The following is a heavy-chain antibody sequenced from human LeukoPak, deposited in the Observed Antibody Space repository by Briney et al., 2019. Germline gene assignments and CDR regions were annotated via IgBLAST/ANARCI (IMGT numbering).Heavy chain of an antibody. CDR1: GGSFSGYY. D-gene: IGHD3-22*01. J-gene: IGHJ4*02. Sequence: PSETLSLTCAVYGGSFSGYYWSWIRQPPGKGLEWIGSIYYSGSTYYNPSLKSRVTISVDTSKNQFSLKLSSVTAADTAVYYCARLLRYYDSGGRYYFDYWGQGTLVTVSS. CDR2: IYYSGST. V-gene: IGHV4-34*01. CDR3: ARLLRYYDSGGRYYFDY.